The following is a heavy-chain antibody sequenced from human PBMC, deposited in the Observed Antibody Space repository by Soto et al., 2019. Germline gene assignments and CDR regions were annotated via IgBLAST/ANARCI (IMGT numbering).Heavy chain of an antibody. CDR3: ASSYGSGYRAFDY. CDR1: GDTLNFYS. V-gene: IGHV1-69*02. Sequence: QVQLVQSGAEVKRPGSSVKVSCKASGDTLNFYSINWVRQAPGLGLEWMGRVNPIVSMSNYAQKCQGRVTMTADKSTSTAYMELSSLRSEDTAIYYCASSYGSGYRAFDYWGQGALVTVSS. D-gene: IGHD3-10*01. CDR2: VNPIVSMS. J-gene: IGHJ4*02.